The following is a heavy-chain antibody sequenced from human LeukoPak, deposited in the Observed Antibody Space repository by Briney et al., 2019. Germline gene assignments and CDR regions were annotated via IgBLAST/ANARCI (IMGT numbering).Heavy chain of an antibody. CDR2: INSDGSST. V-gene: IGHV3-74*01. Sequence: GGSLRLSCAASGFTFSSYWMHWVRQAPGKGLVWVSRINSDGSSTSYADPVKGRFTISRDNAKNTLYLQMNSLRAEDTAVYYCARPRYYYYMDVWGKGTTVTVSS. CDR1: GFTFSSYW. CDR3: ARPRYYYYMDV. J-gene: IGHJ6*03.